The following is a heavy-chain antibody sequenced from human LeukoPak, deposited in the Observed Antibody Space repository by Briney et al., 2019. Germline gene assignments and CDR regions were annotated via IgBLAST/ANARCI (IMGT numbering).Heavy chain of an antibody. V-gene: IGHV3-21*01. CDR3: ARAIDIFTGPLFDY. Sequence: GGSLRLSCAASGFTFSSYSMNWVRQAPGKGLEWVSSISSSSSYIYYADSVKGRFTISRDNAKNSLYLQMNSLRAEDTAVYYCARAIDIFTGPLFDYWGQGTLVTVSS. D-gene: IGHD3-9*01. J-gene: IGHJ4*02. CDR1: GFTFSSYS. CDR2: ISSSSSYI.